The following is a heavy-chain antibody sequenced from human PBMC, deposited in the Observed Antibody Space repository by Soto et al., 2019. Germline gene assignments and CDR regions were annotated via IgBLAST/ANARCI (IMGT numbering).Heavy chain of an antibody. CDR2: ISSTTNYI. CDR3: ARESGYLTSNFDY. D-gene: IGHD1-1*01. Sequence: EVQLVESGGGLVKPGGSLRLSCAASGFTFTRYSMNWVRQAPGKGLEWVSSISSTTNYIYYGDSMKGRFTISRDNAKKSHYLEMNSLRAEDAAVYCCARESGYLTSNFDYWGQGTLVTVSS. CDR1: GFTFTRYS. J-gene: IGHJ4*02. V-gene: IGHV3-21*01.